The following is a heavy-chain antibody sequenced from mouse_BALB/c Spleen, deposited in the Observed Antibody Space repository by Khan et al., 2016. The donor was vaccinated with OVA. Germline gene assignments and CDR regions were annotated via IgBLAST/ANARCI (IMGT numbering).Heavy chain of an antibody. CDR3: ARSNYGSFAY. CDR1: GFTFSSFT. D-gene: IGHD2-2*01. Sequence: EVELVESGGGLVKPGGSLKLSCAASGFTFSSFTMSWVRQTPEKRLEWVATISSGGDHTYYPDSVKGRFTISRDNAKNNLYLQMSSLRSEDTALYYCARSNYGSFAYWGQGTLVTVSA. CDR2: ISSGGDHT. J-gene: IGHJ3*01. V-gene: IGHV5-9*03.